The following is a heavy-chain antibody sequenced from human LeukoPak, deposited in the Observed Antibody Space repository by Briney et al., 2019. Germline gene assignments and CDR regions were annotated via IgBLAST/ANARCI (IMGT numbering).Heavy chain of an antibody. CDR1: GFTFSSYA. CDR2: ISASGGST. V-gene: IGHV3-23*01. Sequence: GGSLRLSCAASGFTFSSYAMSWVRQAPGKGLEWVSAISASGGSTYYADSVKGRFTISRDNSKNTLYLQMNSLRAEDTAVYYCAKYLTRPCSGGSCTTGYWGQGTLVTVSS. J-gene: IGHJ4*02. CDR3: AKYLTRPCSGGSCTTGY. D-gene: IGHD2-15*01.